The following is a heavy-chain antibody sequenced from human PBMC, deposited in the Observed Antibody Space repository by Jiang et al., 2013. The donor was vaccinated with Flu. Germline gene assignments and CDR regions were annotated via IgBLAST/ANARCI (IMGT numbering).Heavy chain of an antibody. CDR3: ARAESGSFYY. CDR1: GYSFTSYW. Sequence: GAEVKKPGESLKISCKGSGYSFTSYWIGWVRQMPGKGLEWMGVIFPGDSDIRYRPSFQGQVTMSADKSINTAYLQWSSLKVSDTAMYYCARAESGSFYYWGQGTLVTVSS. V-gene: IGHV5-51*01. CDR2: IFPGDSDI. J-gene: IGHJ4*02. D-gene: IGHD3-3*01.